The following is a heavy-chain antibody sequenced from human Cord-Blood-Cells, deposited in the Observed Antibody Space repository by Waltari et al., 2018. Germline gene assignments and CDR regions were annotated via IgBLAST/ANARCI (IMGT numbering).Heavy chain of an antibody. Sequence: QVQLVQSGAAVKKPGASVTVSCKASGYTLTGYYMHCVRQAPGQGLEWMGWINPNSGGTNYAQKFQGRVTMTRDTSISTAYMELSRLRSDDTAVYYCASSSAGEVRYGYWGQGTLVTVSS. D-gene: IGHD3-10*01. CDR2: INPNSGGT. V-gene: IGHV1-2*02. CDR1: GYTLTGYY. CDR3: ASSSAGEVRYGY. J-gene: IGHJ4*02.